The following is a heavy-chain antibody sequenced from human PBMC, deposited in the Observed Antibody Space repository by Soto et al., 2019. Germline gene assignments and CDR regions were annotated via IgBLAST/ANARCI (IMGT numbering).Heavy chain of an antibody. D-gene: IGHD6-19*01. CDR2: INHSGST. CDR3: ARVNGWVDY. CDR1: GYSISSGLY. V-gene: IGHV4-38-2*01. Sequence: SVILSLTCAVSGYSISSGLYWRWIRQPPGKGLEWIGSINHSGSTYYNPSLKSRVTISVDMSKNQVSLRLSSVTAADTAVFYCARVNGWVDYWGQGTML. J-gene: IGHJ4*02.